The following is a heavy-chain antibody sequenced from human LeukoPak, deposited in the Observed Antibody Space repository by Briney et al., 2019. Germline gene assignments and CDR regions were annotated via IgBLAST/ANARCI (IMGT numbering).Heavy chain of an antibody. CDR2: IYYSGST. CDR1: GGSISSGDYY. Sequence: SETLSLTCSVSGGSISSGDYYWSWIRQPPGKGLEWIGYIYYSGSTYYNPSLKSRVTISVDTSKNQFSLKLSSVTAADTAVYYCARGADYYYMDVWGKGTTVTVSS. V-gene: IGHV4-30-4*08. CDR3: ARGADYYYMDV. J-gene: IGHJ6*03.